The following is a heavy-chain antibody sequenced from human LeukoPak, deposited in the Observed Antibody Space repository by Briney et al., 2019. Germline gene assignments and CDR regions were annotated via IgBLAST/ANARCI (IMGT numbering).Heavy chain of an antibody. CDR3: ATDPADTYPNWYFDL. CDR2: ISGSST. J-gene: IGHJ2*01. D-gene: IGHD5-18*01. CDR1: GFTFSSYA. V-gene: IGHV3-23*01. Sequence: PGGSLRLSCAASGFTFSSYAVSWVRQAPGKGLEWVSAISGSSTYYADSVKGRFTISRDNSKNTLYLQMNSLRAEDTVVYYCATDPADTYPNWYFDLWGRGTLVTVSS.